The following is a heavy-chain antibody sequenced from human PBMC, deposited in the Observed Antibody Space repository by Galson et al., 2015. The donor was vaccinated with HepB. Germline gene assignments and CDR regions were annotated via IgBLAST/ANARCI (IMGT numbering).Heavy chain of an antibody. D-gene: IGHD3-22*01. CDR2: INSDGRNT. V-gene: IGHV3-74*01. J-gene: IGHJ4*02. Sequence: SLRLSCAASGLAFSSYWMHWVRQAPEKGLVWVSRINSDGRNTNYADSVKGRFTISRDNAKNTLYLQMNSLRAEDTAVYYCGRSSPMTRVDYWGQGTLVTVSS. CDR1: GLAFSSYW. CDR3: GRSSPMTRVDY.